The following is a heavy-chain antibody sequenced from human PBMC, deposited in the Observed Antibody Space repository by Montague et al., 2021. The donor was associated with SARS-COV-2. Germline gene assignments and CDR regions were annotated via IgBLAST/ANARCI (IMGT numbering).Heavy chain of an antibody. CDR1: GASISSSDYY. D-gene: IGHD4-17*01. Sequence: SETLSLTCSVSGASISSSDYYWCWIRQPPGKGLEWIGSIYYSGITHYDPSLKSRATLSVDTSNNQCSLRLRSVTAADTAVYYCAGFLHGVRSSAFDIWGQGTMVTVSS. J-gene: IGHJ3*02. CDR2: IYYSGIT. V-gene: IGHV4-39*01. CDR3: AGFLHGVRSSAFDI.